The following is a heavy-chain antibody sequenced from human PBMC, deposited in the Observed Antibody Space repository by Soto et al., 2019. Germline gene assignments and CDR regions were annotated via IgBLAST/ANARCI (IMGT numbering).Heavy chain of an antibody. V-gene: IGHV6-1*01. J-gene: IGHJ3*01. CDR3: ARAIGPMLFDV. CDR2: TYYRSKWYN. CDR1: GDSVSSNSPA. Sequence: SQTLSLTGAISGDSVSSNSPAWNWIRQSPSRGLEWLGRTYYRSKWYNDYAVVVKTRLTITPDTSKNQFSLQLNSVTPEDTAVYYCARAIGPMLFDVWGQGTMVTVSS. D-gene: IGHD2-8*01.